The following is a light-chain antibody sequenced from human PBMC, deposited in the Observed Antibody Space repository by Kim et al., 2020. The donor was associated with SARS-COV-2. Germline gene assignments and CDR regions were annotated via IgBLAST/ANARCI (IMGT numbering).Light chain of an antibody. CDR2: EVY. CDR1: SSDVDNYDR. CDR3: SSYTRSSTFV. Sequence: GQSVTISCTGTSSDVDNYDRVSWHQQPPGTAPKLMIYEVYNRPSGVPDRFSGSKSGNTASLTISGLQAEDEADYYCSSYTRSSTFVFGTGTKVTVL. J-gene: IGLJ1*01. V-gene: IGLV2-18*02.